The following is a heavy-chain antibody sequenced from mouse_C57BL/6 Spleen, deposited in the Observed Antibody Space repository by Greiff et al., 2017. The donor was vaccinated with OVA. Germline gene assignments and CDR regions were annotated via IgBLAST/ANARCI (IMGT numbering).Heavy chain of an antibody. CDR3: ARSTMVTGDYFDY. Sequence: VQLQQPGAELVKPGASVKLSCKASGYTFTSYWMQWVKQRPGQGLEWIGEIDPSDSYTNYNQKFKGKATLTVDTSSSTAYMQLSSLTSEDSAVYYCARSTMVTGDYFDYWGQGTTLTVSS. CDR1: GYTFTSYW. D-gene: IGHD2-2*01. J-gene: IGHJ2*01. CDR2: IDPSDSYT. V-gene: IGHV1-50*01.